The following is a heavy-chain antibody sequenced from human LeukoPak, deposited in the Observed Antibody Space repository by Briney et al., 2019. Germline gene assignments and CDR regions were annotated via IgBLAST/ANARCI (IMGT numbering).Heavy chain of an antibody. D-gene: IGHD3-22*01. CDR2: MNPNSGNT. J-gene: IGHJ5*02. V-gene: IGHV1-8*03. CDR1: GYTFTSDD. CDR3: ARGLWYDSSGYYSNWFDP. Sequence: EASVKVSCKASGYTFTSDDINWVRQATGQGLEWMGWMNPNSGNTGYAQKFQGRVTITRNTSISTDYMELSSLRSEDTSVYCCARGLWYDSSGYYSNWFDPWGQGTLVTVSS.